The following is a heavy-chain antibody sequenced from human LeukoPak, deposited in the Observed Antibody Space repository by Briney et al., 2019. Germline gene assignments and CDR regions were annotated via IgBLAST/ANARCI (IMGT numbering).Heavy chain of an antibody. J-gene: IGHJ5*02. V-gene: IGHV1-69*05. CDR1: GGTFSSYA. CDR2: IIPIFGTA. Sequence: SVKVSYRASGGTFSSYAISWVRQAPGQGLEWMGRIIPIFGTANYAQKFQGRVTITTDESTSTAYMELSSLRSEDTAVYYCAREAIVVVAASNWFDPWGQGTLVTVS. CDR3: AREAIVVVAASNWFDP. D-gene: IGHD2-15*01.